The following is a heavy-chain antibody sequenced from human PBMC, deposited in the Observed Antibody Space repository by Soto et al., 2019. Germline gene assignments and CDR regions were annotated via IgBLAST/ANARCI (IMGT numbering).Heavy chain of an antibody. J-gene: IGHJ3*02. V-gene: IGHV3-74*01. CDR1: GFTFSSYW. Sequence: EVQLVESGGGLVQPGGSLRLSCAASGFTFSSYWMHWVRQAPGKGLVWVSRINSDGSSTSYADSVKGRFTISRDNAKNTLYLQMNSLRAEDTAVYYCARGLNVVRGVIINDAFDIWGQGTMVTVSS. D-gene: IGHD3-10*01. CDR3: ARGLNVVRGVIINDAFDI. CDR2: INSDGSST.